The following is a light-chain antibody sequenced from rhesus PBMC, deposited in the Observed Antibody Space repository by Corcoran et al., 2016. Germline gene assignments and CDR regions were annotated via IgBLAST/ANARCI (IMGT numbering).Light chain of an antibody. V-gene: IGLV2-32*02. CDR2: EVS. Sequence: QAALTQPRSVSGSPGQSVTISCAGTSSDVGAYNYVSWYQQRPGTAPRLLISEVSKRPSGVSDRFSGSRSGKPASLTISGLHAEHGAEYSCSAYAGCNPCYLCGTATRLTVL. CDR3: SAYAGCNPCYL. J-gene: IGLJ1*01. CDR1: SSDVGAYNY.